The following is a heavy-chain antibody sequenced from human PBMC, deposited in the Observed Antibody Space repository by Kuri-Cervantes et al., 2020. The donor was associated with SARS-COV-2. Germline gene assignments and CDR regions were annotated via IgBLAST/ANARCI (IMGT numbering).Heavy chain of an antibody. V-gene: IGHV4-38-2*02. J-gene: IGHJ3*02. Sequence: SETLSLTCTVSGYSISSGYYWGWIRQPPGKGLEMIGSIYHSGSTNYNPSIKSRVTISVDTTKNQFSLKLSSVPAADTAVYDCARVPSWGYNDAFDIWGQGTMVTVSS. D-gene: IGHD1-1*01. CDR2: IYHSGST. CDR1: GYSISSGYY. CDR3: ARVPSWGYNDAFDI.